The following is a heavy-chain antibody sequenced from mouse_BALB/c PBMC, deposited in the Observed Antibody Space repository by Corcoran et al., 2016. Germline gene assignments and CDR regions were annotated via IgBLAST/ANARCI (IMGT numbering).Heavy chain of an antibody. CDR3: ARFYYDYRDFDY. J-gene: IGHJ2*01. D-gene: IGHD2-4*01. Sequence: QIQLVQSGPELKKPGETVKRSRKASGCTFTNYGMNWVKQAPGKGLKWMGWINTSTGEPTYADDFKGRFAFSLETSASTAYLQINNLKNEDTATYFCARFYYDYRDFDYWGQGTTLTVSS. V-gene: IGHV9-3-1*01. CDR1: GCTFTNYG. CDR2: INTSTGEP.